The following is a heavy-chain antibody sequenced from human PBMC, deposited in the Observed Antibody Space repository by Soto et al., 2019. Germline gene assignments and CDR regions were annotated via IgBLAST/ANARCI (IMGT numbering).Heavy chain of an antibody. Sequence: PSETLSLTCAVSGGSISSSNWWSWVRQPPGKGLEWIGEIYHSGSTNYNPSLKSRVTISVDKSKNQFSLKLSSVTAADTAVYYCARVSTTDYDFWSGYHPTYYYYYYGMDVWGQGTTVTVSS. V-gene: IGHV4-4*02. CDR3: ARVSTTDYDFWSGYHPTYYYYYYGMDV. CDR2: IYHSGST. CDR1: GGSISSSNW. D-gene: IGHD3-3*01. J-gene: IGHJ6*02.